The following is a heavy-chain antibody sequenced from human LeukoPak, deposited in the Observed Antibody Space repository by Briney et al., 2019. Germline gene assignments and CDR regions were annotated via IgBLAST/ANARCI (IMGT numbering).Heavy chain of an antibody. CDR2: ISGSGTGT. CDR1: GFTFSTCA. D-gene: IGHD4-23*01. V-gene: IGHV3-23*01. Sequence: GGSLRLSCAASGFTFSTCAMSWVRQAPGKGLEWVSAISGSGTGTYYADSVKGRFTISRDNSKTTLYLEMNNVRAEDTAVYYCVSHPRSGGNFDCWGQGTLVTGPS. J-gene: IGHJ4*02. CDR3: VSHPRSGGNFDC.